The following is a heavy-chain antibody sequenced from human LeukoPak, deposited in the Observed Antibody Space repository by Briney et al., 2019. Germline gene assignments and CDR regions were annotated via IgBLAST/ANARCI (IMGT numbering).Heavy chain of an antibody. Sequence: GGSLRLFCAASGFTFSTYWMHWVRQAPGKGLVWVSRIKSDGSTNYADSVKGRFTISRDNAKNTVSLQMNSLRAEDTGVYYCARAPSEIGGYYPEYFRHWGQGTLVTVSS. CDR3: ARAPSEIGGYYPEYFRH. D-gene: IGHD3-22*01. CDR2: IKSDGST. CDR1: GFTFSTYW. V-gene: IGHV3-74*01. J-gene: IGHJ1*01.